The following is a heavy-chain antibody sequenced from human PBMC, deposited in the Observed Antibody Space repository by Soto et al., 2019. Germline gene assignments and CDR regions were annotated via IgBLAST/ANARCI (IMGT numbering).Heavy chain of an antibody. J-gene: IGHJ4*02. Sequence: GGSLRLSCAASGFTFSSYAMHWVRQAPGKGLEYVSAISSSGGSTYYADSVKGRFTISRDNSKNTLYLQMNSLRAEDTAVYYCAKVHDSGYCSSTSCYIMGTLTYYFDYWGQGTLVTVSS. CDR2: ISSSGGST. D-gene: IGHD2-2*01. V-gene: IGHV3-64*04. CDR1: GFTFSSYA. CDR3: AKVHDSGYCSSTSCYIMGTLTYYFDY.